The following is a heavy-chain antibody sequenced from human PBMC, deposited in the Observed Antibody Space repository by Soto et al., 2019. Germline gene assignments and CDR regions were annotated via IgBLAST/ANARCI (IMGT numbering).Heavy chain of an antibody. V-gene: IGHV1-8*01. CDR2: MNPNSGNT. D-gene: IGHD2-15*01. CDR1: GYTFTSYD. J-gene: IGHJ4*02. Sequence: EASVKVSCKASGYTFTSYDINWSRQATGQGLEWVGWMNPNSGNTGYAQKIQGRVTLTRNTSISTAYMELSSLRSEDTAVYYCTALESRYCSGGSCYTAPYYFDSGGKETLVTVPS. CDR3: TALESRYCSGGSCYTAPYYFDS.